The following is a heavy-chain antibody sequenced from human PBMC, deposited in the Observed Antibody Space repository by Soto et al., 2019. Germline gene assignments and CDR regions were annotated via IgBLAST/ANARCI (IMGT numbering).Heavy chain of an antibody. CDR2: ISGSGGTT. J-gene: IGHJ4*02. Sequence: EVQLLESGGGLVQPGRSLRLSCAASGFTFSSYAMSWVRQAPGKGLVWVSAISGSGGTTYYAASVKCRFTISRDNSKNTLFLQMNSLRAEDTAVYYCAKFFVETGGSSGWSSTFHYWVQGTLVTFSS. CDR1: GFTFSSYA. CDR3: AKFFVETGGSSGWSSTFHY. D-gene: IGHD6-13*01. V-gene: IGHV3-23*01.